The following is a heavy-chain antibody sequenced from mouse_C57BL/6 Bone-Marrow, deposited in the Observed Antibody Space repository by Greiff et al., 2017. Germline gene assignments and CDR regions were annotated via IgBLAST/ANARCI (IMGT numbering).Heavy chain of an antibody. D-gene: IGHD3-2*02. Sequence: VQLQQSGPGLVQPSQSLSITCTVSGFSLTSYGVHWVRQSPGKGLEWLGVIWSGGSTGYNAAFISRLSISKDNSKSQVFFKMNSLQADDTAIYYCARNYGQLRLPAYWGQGTLVTVSA. J-gene: IGHJ3*01. CDR3: ARNYGQLRLPAY. CDR2: IWSGGST. V-gene: IGHV2-2*01. CDR1: GFSLTSYG.